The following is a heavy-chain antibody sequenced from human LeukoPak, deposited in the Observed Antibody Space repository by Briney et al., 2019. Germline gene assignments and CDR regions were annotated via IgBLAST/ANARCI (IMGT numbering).Heavy chain of an antibody. CDR1: GGTFNNSA. Sequence: SVKVSCKTSGGTFNNSAISWVRQAPGQGLEWLGGIMPLFGTAGYAQKFRGRVTITKDESTRTVYLELTSLTSDDTAVYYCARDVHGDYGSGWFDPWGQGTLVSVSS. CDR3: ARDVHGDYGSGWFDP. V-gene: IGHV1-69*05. CDR2: IMPLFGTA. D-gene: IGHD4-17*01. J-gene: IGHJ5*02.